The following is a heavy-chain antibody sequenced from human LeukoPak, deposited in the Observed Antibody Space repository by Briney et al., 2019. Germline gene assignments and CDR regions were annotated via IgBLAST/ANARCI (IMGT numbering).Heavy chain of an antibody. CDR3: AKGSGYYSRDAFDI. J-gene: IGHJ3*02. V-gene: IGHV3-23*01. D-gene: IGHD3-22*01. CDR1: GFTFSNYA. Sequence: PGGSLRLSCAASGFTFSNYAMSWVRQAPGKGLEWVSATIGSGYNTYYADSVKGRFAISRDSSKSTLYLQMNSLRAEDTAVYYCAKGSGYYSRDAFDIWGQGTMVTVSS. CDR2: TIGSGYNT.